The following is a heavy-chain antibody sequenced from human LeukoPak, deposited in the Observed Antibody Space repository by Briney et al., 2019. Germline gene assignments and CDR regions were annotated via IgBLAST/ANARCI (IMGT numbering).Heavy chain of an antibody. J-gene: IGHJ4*02. Sequence: KSSETLSLTCTVSGGSISSSSYYWGWIRQPPGKGLEWIVSIYYSGSTYYNPSLKSRVTISVDTSKNQFSLKLSSVTAADTAVYYCARAEILSLYNFDYWGQGTLVTVPS. CDR2: IYYSGST. CDR1: GGSISSSSYY. V-gene: IGHV4-39*01. CDR3: ARAEILSLYNFDY. D-gene: IGHD3-16*01.